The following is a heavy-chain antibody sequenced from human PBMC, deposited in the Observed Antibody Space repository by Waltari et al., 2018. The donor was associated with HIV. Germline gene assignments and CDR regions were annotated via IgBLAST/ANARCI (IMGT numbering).Heavy chain of an antibody. CDR2: MNPNSGNT. CDR3: ARDAGYYDSSWASRFDP. J-gene: IGHJ5*02. CDR1: GYTFTSYD. V-gene: IGHV1-8*01. D-gene: IGHD3-22*01. Sequence: QVQLVQSGAEVKKPGASVKVSCKASGYTFTSYDINWVRQATGQGLEWMGWMNPNSGNTGYAQKFQGRVTMTRNTSISTAYMELSSLRSEDTAVYYCARDAGYYDSSWASRFDPWGQGTLVTVSS.